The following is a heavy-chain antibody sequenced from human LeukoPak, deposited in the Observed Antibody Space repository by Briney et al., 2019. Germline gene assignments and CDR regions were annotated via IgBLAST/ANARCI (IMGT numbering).Heavy chain of an antibody. CDR2: IYDSGST. J-gene: IGHJ6*03. CDR3: ARTTEGYCSSTRCYGFSYYYYMDV. CDR1: GASISSSTDY. Sequence: SETLSLTCTVSGASISSSTDYWGWIRQPPGKGLEWIANIYDSGSTYYNPSLTSLATISVDTSKNQFSLKLSSVTAADTAVYYCARTTEGYCSSTRCYGFSYYYYMDVWGKGTTVTISS. D-gene: IGHD2-2*01. V-gene: IGHV4-39*01.